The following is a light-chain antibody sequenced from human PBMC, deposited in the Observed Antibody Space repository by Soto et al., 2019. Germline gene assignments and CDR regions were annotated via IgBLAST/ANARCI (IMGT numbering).Light chain of an antibody. CDR1: QSITTN. J-gene: IGKJ1*01. CDR3: QQYNDWPPKRT. V-gene: IGKV3-15*01. CDR2: GAS. Sequence: EVVMTQSPVTLSVTTGERATLSCRASQSITTNLAWYQQKPGQAPRLLIYGASTRATGVPARFSGSGSGTQFTLTISSLQSEVFALYYCQQYNDWPPKRTFGQGTRVDFK.